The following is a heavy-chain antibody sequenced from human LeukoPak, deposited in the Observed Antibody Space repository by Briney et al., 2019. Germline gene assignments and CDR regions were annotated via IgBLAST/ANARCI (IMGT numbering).Heavy chain of an antibody. Sequence: SGPTLVKPTQTLTLTCIFSGFSLSTSEVGVGWIRQPPGKALQWLALIYWDADKRYSPSLKSRLTVTKDTSKNQVVLTITNMDLVDTATYYCARVGFCSSTSCYSGAYYFDYWGQGTLVTVSS. J-gene: IGHJ4*02. V-gene: IGHV2-5*02. CDR1: GFSLSTSEVG. CDR2: IYWDADK. D-gene: IGHD2-2*02. CDR3: ARVGFCSSTSCYSGAYYFDY.